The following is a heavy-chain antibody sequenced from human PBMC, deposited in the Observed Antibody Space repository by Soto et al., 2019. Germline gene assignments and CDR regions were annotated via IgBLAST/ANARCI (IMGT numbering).Heavy chain of an antibody. CDR2: IYTSGAT. D-gene: IGHD3-10*01. J-gene: IGHJ4*02. V-gene: IGHV4-4*07. CDR1: GSSFSNFY. Sequence: QVHLQESGPGLVKPSETLSLTCSVSGSSFSNFYWSWIRQSAGKGLEWIGRIYTSGATSYNPSLKSRVTMSVDASQNQMPLNLTSVTAADTAVYHCARGGIQLSYAFDHWGQGILVTVSS. CDR3: ARGGIQLSYAFDH.